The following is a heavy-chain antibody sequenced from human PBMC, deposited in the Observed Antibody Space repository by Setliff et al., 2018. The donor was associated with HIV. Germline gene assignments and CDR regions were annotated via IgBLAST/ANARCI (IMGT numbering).Heavy chain of an antibody. CDR2: IATYSDET. CDR3: ARDVEHMMDV. J-gene: IGHJ6*02. CDR1: GYTFTAYG. Sequence: ASVKVSCKSSGYTFTAYGLSWVRQAPGQGLEWMGWIATYSDETSHAQNLQGRVTMTTDTSTNTAYLELRSLRFDDTAVYYCARDVEHMMDVWGQGTTVTVSS. V-gene: IGHV1-18*01.